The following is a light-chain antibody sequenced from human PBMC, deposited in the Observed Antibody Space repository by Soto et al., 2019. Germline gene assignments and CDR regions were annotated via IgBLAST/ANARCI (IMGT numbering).Light chain of an antibody. V-gene: IGKV1-39*01. CDR3: QQTHSAPRT. CDR2: GAS. J-gene: IGKJ1*01. Sequence: DIQMTQSPSSLSASVGGGVTITCRASQSVSRFLNWYQQKPGKAPHLLIIGASTLQEGVPSRFSGCGSGTDFTLTISSVQPEDFATYYCQQTHSAPRTFGQGTRVEIK. CDR1: QSVSRF.